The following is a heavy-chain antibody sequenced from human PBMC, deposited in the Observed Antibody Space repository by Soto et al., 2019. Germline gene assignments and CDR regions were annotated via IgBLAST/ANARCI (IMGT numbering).Heavy chain of an antibody. J-gene: IGHJ6*02. Sequence: QVQLVQSGAEVKKAGSSVKVSCKTSGGTFRSYFINWVRQAPGQGLEWVGGIIPVFGTTYYADKFQGRVTITANESTTTVYMELSSLRSDDTAVYYCARETPSTTAAYFYYVLDVWGQGHTVTVPS. CDR1: GGTFRSYF. D-gene: IGHD2-2*01. CDR2: IIPVFGTT. CDR3: ARETPSTTAAYFYYVLDV. V-gene: IGHV1-69*01.